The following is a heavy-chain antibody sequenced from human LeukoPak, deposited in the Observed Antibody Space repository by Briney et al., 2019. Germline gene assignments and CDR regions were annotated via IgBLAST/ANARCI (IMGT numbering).Heavy chain of an antibody. V-gene: IGHV3-21*01. J-gene: IGHJ4*02. CDR1: GFTFSSYS. Sequence: GGSLRLSCATSGFTFSSYSMNWVRQAPGKGLEWVSCISSSSSYIYYTDSVKGRFTISRDNAKDSLTLQMNSLRAEDTAVYYCARDLKYYDSSGFDYWGQGTLVTVSS. CDR3: ARDLKYYDSSGFDY. D-gene: IGHD3-22*01. CDR2: ISSSSSYI.